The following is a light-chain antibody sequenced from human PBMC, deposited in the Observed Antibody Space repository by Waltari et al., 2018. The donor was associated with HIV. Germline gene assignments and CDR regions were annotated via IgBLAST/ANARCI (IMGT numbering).Light chain of an antibody. J-gene: IGKJ2*01. CDR2: KAS. CDR3: QQYKNFYT. Sequence: DIQMTQSPSTLSASVGATVPFTCRASENVYGWLAWYQQRPGKAPKLLIYKASTLQTGVPSRFSGSGSEAEFTLTISSLQPEDFATYYCQQYKNFYTFGQGTRLEIK. V-gene: IGKV1-5*03. CDR1: ENVYGW.